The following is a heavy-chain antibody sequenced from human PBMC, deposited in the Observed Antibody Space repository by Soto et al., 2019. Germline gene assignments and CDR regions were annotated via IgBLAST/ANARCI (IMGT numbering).Heavy chain of an antibody. CDR3: AKGGTVAGTNDFDY. Sequence: SLRLSCAASGFTFSSDGMHWVRQAPCKGLEWVAVISYDGSNKYYADSVKGRFTISRDNSKNTLYLQMNSLRAEDTAVYYCAKGGTVAGTNDFDYWGQGTLVTVSS. D-gene: IGHD6-19*01. CDR2: ISYDGSNK. J-gene: IGHJ4*02. CDR1: GFTFSSDG. V-gene: IGHV3-30*18.